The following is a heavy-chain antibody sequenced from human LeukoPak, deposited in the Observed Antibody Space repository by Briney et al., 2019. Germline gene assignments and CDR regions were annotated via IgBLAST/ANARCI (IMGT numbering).Heavy chain of an antibody. Sequence: KPGGSLRLSCAASGFTFSSYSMNWVRQAPGKGLEWTGSIDHSGSTYYNPSLKSRITISVDTSKNQFSLKLSSVTAADTAVYYCARDSALAQAVMFDYWGQGTLVTVSS. CDR2: IDHSGST. J-gene: IGHJ4*02. D-gene: IGHD6-19*01. V-gene: IGHV4-38-2*02. CDR3: ARDSALAQAVMFDY. CDR1: GFTFSSYS.